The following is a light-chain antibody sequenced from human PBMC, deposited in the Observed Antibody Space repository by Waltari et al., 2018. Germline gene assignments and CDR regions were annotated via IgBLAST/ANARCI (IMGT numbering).Light chain of an antibody. J-gene: IGKJ5*01. CDR1: QSISSY. CDR2: AAS. V-gene: IGKV1-39*01. CDR3: QQYNNYPPT. Sequence: DIQMTQSPSSLSASVGDRVTITCRASQSISSYLHWYQQKPGKAPKLLIYAASSLQSGVPSRFSGSGSGTDFTLTISSLQPEDFATYYCQQYNNYPPTFGQGTRLEIK.